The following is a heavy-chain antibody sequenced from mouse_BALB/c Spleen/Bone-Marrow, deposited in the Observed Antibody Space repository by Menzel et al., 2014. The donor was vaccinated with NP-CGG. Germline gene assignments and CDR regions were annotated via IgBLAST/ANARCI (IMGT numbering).Heavy chain of an antibody. CDR1: GYTFTSYT. CDR2: INPSSGYT. Sequence: QVQLQQPGAELARPGASVKMSCKASGYTFTSYTMHRVKQRPGQGLEWIGYINPSSGYTNYNQKFKDKATLTADKSSSTAYMQLSSLTSEDSAVYYCARAAYYRYDEGAWFAYWGQGTLVTVSA. V-gene: IGHV1-4*01. CDR3: ARAAYYRYDEGAWFAY. J-gene: IGHJ3*01. D-gene: IGHD2-14*01.